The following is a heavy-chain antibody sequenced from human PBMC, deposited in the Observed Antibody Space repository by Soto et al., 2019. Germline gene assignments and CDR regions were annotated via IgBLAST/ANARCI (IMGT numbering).Heavy chain of an antibody. CDR2: IYYTGNA. CDR1: GDSITNAGYY. V-gene: IGHV4-31*03. Sequence: SETLSLTCTVSGDSITNAGYYWSWIRQHPGKGLEWIGYIYYTGNAYYSSSLKSRVTMSVDTSKNQLSLKVTSVTAADTAVYYCARVGIISSDAFDIWGQGTMVTVSS. D-gene: IGHD6-6*01. CDR3: ARVGIISSDAFDI. J-gene: IGHJ3*02.